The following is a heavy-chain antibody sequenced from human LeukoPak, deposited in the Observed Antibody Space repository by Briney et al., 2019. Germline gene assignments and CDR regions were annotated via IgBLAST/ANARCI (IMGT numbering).Heavy chain of an antibody. J-gene: IGHJ4*02. CDR3: ARAEGIAAAGNFDY. CDR1: GFTFSSYW. D-gene: IGHD6-13*01. CDR2: IWYDGSNK. Sequence: GGSLRLSCAASGFTFSSYWMTWVRQAPGKGLEWVAVIWYDGSNKYYADSVKGRFTISRDNSKNTLYLQMNSLRAEDTAVYYCARAEGIAAAGNFDYWGQGTLVTVSS. V-gene: IGHV3-33*08.